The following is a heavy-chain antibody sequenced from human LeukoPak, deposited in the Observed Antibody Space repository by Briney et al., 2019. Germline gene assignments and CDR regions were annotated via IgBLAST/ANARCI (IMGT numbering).Heavy chain of an antibody. J-gene: IGHJ3*02. V-gene: IGHV3-23*01. D-gene: IGHD6-19*01. CDR3: AKEMIAVALDAFDI. CDR2: ISGSGGST. CDR1: GGTFSSYA. Sequence: EASVKVSCKASGGTFSSYAMSWVRQAPGKGLEWVSAISGSGGSTYYADSVKGRFTISRDNSKNTLYLQMNSLRAEDTAVYYCAKEMIAVALDAFDIWGQGTMVTVSS.